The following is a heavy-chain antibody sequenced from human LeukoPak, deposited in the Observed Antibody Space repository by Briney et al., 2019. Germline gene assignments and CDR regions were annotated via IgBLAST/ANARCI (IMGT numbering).Heavy chain of an antibody. V-gene: IGHV1-3*01. CDR3: ARDYYDSSGYYIDY. CDR1: GYTFTSYA. J-gene: IGHJ4*02. D-gene: IGHD3-22*01. CDR2: INAGNGNT. Sequence: ASVKVSCKASGYTFTSYAMHWVRQAPGQRLEWMGWINAGNGNTKYSQKFQGKVTITRDTSASTAHMELSSLRSEDTAVYYCARDYYDSSGYYIDYWGQGTLVTVS.